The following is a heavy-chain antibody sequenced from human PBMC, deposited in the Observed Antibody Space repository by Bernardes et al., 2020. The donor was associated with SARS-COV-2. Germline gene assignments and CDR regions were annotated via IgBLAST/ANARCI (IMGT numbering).Heavy chain of an antibody. J-gene: IGHJ4*02. V-gene: IGHV1-2*02. CDR2: INPSRGIT. CDR3: ARGPVGTPDF. CDR1: GYSFTSYW. D-gene: IGHD1-26*01. Sequence: GESLKISCKGSGYSFTSYWIGWVRQMPGKGLEWMGWINPSRGITNYAQKFQGRVTMTRDTSITTAYMELSGLKSDDTAVYYCARGPVGTPDFWGQGTLVTVSS.